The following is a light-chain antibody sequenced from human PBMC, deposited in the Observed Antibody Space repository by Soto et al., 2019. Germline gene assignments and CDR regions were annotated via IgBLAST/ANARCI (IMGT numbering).Light chain of an antibody. V-gene: IGKV3-15*01. CDR3: QQRSNWPSLT. CDR2: VAS. J-gene: IGKJ4*01. Sequence: EIVLTQSPATLSVSPGERATLSCRASQSVNQKLGWYQQKPGQAPRLLIYVASYRATGIPARFSGSGSGTEYTLNISNLQAEDFAVYYCQQRSNWPSLTFGGGTKVEIK. CDR1: QSVNQK.